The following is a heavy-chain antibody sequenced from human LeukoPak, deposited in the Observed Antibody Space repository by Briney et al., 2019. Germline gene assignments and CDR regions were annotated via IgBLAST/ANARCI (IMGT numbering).Heavy chain of an antibody. Sequence: SETLSLTCTVSGGSISTSNYYWGWIRQPPGKGLEWIGYIYYSGSTNYNPSLKSRVAISVDTSKNQFSLKLSSVTAADTAVYYCAREIAYCGADCPPHFDYWGQGTLVTVSS. CDR1: GGSISTSNYY. J-gene: IGHJ4*02. V-gene: IGHV4-61*05. CDR3: AREIAYCGADCPPHFDY. CDR2: IYYSGST. D-gene: IGHD2-21*02.